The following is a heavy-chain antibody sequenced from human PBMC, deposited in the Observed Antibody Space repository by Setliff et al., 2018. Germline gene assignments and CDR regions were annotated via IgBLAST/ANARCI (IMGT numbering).Heavy chain of an antibody. CDR3: TTQPTPDYDILTGYYVSLGSYYFDY. CDR2: IKTKTDGGTT. V-gene: IGHV3-15*01. J-gene: IGHJ4*02. Sequence: PGGSLRLSCAASGFTFSNAWMSWARQAPGKGLEWVGRIKTKTDGGTTDYPAPVKGRFTTPRDDSQNTLYLQMNSLKTEDTAVYYCTTQPTPDYDILTGYYVSLGSYYFDYWGQGTLVTVSS. D-gene: IGHD3-9*01. CDR1: GFTFSNAW.